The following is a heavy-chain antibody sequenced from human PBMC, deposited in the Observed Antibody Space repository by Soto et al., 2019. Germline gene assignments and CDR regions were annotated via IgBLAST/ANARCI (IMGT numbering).Heavy chain of an antibody. D-gene: IGHD3-22*01. CDR1: GYTFTSYG. CDR3: ARHAYDSSGYTWGGFDY. CDR2: ISAYNGNT. J-gene: IGHJ4*02. Sequence: QVQLVQSGAEVKKPGASVKVSCKASGYTFTSYGISWVRQAPGQGLEWMGWISAYNGNTNYAQKLQGRVTMTTDTSTSTAYIELRSLRSDDTAVYYCARHAYDSSGYTWGGFDYWGQGTLVTVSS. V-gene: IGHV1-18*01.